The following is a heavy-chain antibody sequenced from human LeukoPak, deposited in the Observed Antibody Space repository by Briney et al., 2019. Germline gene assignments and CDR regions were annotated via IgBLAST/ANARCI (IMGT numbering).Heavy chain of an antibody. CDR2: IRYDGSNK. CDR1: GFTFSSYG. V-gene: IGHV3-30*02. J-gene: IGHJ4*02. CDR3: AKDLVGANSPLYFDY. Sequence: GGSLRLPCAASGFTFSSYGMHWVRQAPGKGLEWVAFIRYDGSNKYYAGSVKGRFTISRDNSKNTLYLQMNSLRAEDTAVYYCAKDLVGANSPLYFDYWGQGTLVTVSS. D-gene: IGHD1-26*01.